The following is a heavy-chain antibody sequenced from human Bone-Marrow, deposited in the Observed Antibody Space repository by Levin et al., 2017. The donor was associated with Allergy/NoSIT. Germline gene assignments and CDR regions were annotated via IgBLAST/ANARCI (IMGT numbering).Heavy chain of an antibody. V-gene: IGHV3-30*18. Sequence: GESLKISCAASGFTFSSFGMHWVRQAPGKGLEWVAVISYDGSKKYYGDSVKGRFTISRDNSKNMVYLQMNSLRGEDTAIYYCAKTRIAAAGIYYYGMDVWGQGTTVTVSS. D-gene: IGHD6-13*01. CDR1: GFTFSSFG. CDR3: AKTRIAAAGIYYYGMDV. CDR2: ISYDGSKK. J-gene: IGHJ6*02.